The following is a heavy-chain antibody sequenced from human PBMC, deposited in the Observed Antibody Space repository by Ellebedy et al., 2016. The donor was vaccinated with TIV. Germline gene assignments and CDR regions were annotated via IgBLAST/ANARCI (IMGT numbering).Heavy chain of an antibody. J-gene: IGHJ6*02. CDR2: ISYDGSNK. CDR3: AREMSYGSRPDYYYGMDV. CDR1: GFTFSSYG. D-gene: IGHD3-10*01. Sequence: GESLKISXAASGFTFSSYGMHWVRQAPGKGLEWVAVISYDGSNKYYADSVKGRFTISRDNSKNTLYLQMNSLRAEDTAVYYCAREMSYGSRPDYYYGMDVWGQGTTVTVSS. V-gene: IGHV3-30*19.